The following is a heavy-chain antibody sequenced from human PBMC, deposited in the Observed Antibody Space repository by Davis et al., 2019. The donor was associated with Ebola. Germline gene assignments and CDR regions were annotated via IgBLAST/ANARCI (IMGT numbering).Heavy chain of an antibody. CDR2: IKQDGSEK. CDR1: GFTFSSYW. Sequence: GGSLRLSCAASGFTFSSYWMSWVRQAPGKGLEWVANIKQDGSEKYYVDSVKGRFTISRDNSKNTLYLQMNSLRAEDTAVYYCARVSNKFGMDVWGQGTTVTVSS. CDR3: ARVSNKFGMDV. J-gene: IGHJ6*02. V-gene: IGHV3-7*03. D-gene: IGHD1/OR15-1a*01.